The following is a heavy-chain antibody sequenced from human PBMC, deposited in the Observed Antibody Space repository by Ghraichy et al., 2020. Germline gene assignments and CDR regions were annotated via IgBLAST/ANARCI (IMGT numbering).Heavy chain of an antibody. V-gene: IGHV4-34*01. CDR1: GGSFSGYY. D-gene: IGHD1-26*01. CDR3: ARGRLNSGSYRRFGAFDI. J-gene: IGHJ3*02. CDR2: INHSGST. Sequence: SETLSLTCAVYGGSFSGYYWSWIRQPPGKGLEWIGEINHSGSTNYNPSLKSRVTISVDTSKNQFSLKLSSVTAADTAVYYCARGRLNSGSYRRFGAFDIWGQGTMVTVSS.